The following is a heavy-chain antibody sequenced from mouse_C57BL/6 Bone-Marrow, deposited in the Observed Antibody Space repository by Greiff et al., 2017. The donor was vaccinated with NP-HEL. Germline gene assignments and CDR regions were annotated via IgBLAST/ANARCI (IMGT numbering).Heavy chain of an antibody. CDR3: ARLYYYGSFYWYFDV. Sequence: QVQLQQSGAELARPGASVKLSCKASGYTFTSYGISWVKQRTGQGLGWIGEIYPRSGNTYYNEKFKGKATLTADKSSSTAYMELRSLTSEDSAVYFCARLYYYGSFYWYFDVWGTGTTVTVSS. V-gene: IGHV1-81*01. CDR2: IYPRSGNT. J-gene: IGHJ1*03. D-gene: IGHD1-1*01. CDR1: GYTFTSYG.